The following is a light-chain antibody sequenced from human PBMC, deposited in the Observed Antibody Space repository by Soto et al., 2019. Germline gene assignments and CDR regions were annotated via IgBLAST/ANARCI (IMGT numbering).Light chain of an antibody. CDR1: NSNIGNNF. CDR2: DNN. J-gene: IGLJ1*01. Sequence: QSALTQPPSVSAAPGQKVTISCSGGNSNIGNNFVSWYQQLPGTAPRLLIYDNNKRPSGIPDRFSGSKSGTSATLGISGLQTGDEADYYCGTWDSSLSVYVFGTGTKV. CDR3: GTWDSSLSVYV. V-gene: IGLV1-51*01.